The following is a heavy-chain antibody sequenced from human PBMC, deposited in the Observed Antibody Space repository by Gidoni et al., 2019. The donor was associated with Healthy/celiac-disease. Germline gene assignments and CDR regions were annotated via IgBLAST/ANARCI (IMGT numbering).Heavy chain of an antibody. J-gene: IGHJ4*02. CDR1: GFPFSNAW. Sequence: EVQLVESGGGLVKPGGSLRLSCAASGFPFSNAWMTGARPAPGKGLEVVGRIKSKTDGGTTDYAAPVKGRFTISRDDSKNTLYLQMNSLKTEDTAVYYCTTEGGGLLWFGKKRHYFDYWGQGTLVTVSS. D-gene: IGHD3-10*01. V-gene: IGHV3-15*07. CDR2: IKSKTDGGTT. CDR3: TTEGGGLLWFGKKRHYFDY.